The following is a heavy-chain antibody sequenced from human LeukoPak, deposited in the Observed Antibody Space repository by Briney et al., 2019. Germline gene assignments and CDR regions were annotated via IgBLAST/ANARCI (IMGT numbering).Heavy chain of an antibody. J-gene: IGHJ6*02. V-gene: IGHV1-18*01. D-gene: IGHD3-3*01. Sequence: ASVKVSCKASGYTFASYGISWVRQASGQGLEWMGWISAYNGNTNYAQKFQDRVTMTTDTSTSTAYMEVRSLRSDDTAVYYCARESRITIFGVVTPDYKYGMDVWGQGTTVIVSS. CDR2: ISAYNGNT. CDR1: GYTFASYG. CDR3: ARESRITIFGVVTPDYKYGMDV.